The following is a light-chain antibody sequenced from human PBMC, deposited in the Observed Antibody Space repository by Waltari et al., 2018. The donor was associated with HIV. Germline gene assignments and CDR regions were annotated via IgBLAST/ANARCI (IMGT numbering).Light chain of an antibody. J-gene: IGLJ3*02. CDR1: SRDVGGYNY. CDR2: DVS. CDR3: SSYTSSSTLV. V-gene: IGLV2-14*01. Sequence: SALTQPASVSGSPGQSITISCTGTSRDVGGYNYVPWYQQHPRKAPKLMIYDVSHRPSGVSNRFSGSKSGNTASLTISGLQAEDEADYYCSSYTSSSTLVFGGGTKLTVL.